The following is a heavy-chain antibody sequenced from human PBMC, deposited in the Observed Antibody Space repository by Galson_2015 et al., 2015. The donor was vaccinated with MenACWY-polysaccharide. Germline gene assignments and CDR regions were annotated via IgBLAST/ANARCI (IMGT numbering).Heavy chain of an antibody. J-gene: IGHJ3*02. CDR1: GFTFSNYI. V-gene: IGHV3-74*01. CDR3: ARQVIVVVTASSPDVFDI. D-gene: IGHD2-21*02. Sequence: SLRLSCAASGFTFSNYIMHWVRQAPGKGLVWVSRITGDGSDTRYAGSVKGRFTISRDNARNSLYLQMNSLRAEDTAVYYCARQVIVVVTASSPDVFDIWGQGTMVTVSS. CDR2: ITGDGSDT.